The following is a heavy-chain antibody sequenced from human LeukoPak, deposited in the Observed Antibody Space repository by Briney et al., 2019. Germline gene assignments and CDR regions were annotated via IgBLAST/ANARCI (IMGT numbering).Heavy chain of an antibody. D-gene: IGHD4-11*01. Sequence: SETLSLTCTVSDDSISNYYWSWVRQPHGKGLEWIGYMYHSGSTNYNPSLKSRVTISVDTSNNQFSLKLSSVTAADTAVYYCARDYSQGFYYYMDVWGIGTTVTVSS. CDR3: ARDYSQGFYYYMDV. J-gene: IGHJ6*03. CDR1: DDSISNYY. CDR2: MYHSGST. V-gene: IGHV4-59*01.